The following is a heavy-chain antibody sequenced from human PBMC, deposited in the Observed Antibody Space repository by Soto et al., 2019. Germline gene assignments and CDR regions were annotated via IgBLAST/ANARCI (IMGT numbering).Heavy chain of an antibody. J-gene: IGHJ6*02. V-gene: IGHV4-59*01. D-gene: IGHD3-16*02. CDR2: IYYSGST. CDR1: GGSISSYY. Sequence: SETLSLTCTVSGGSISSYYWSWIRQPPGKGLEWIGYIYYSGSTNYNPSLKSRVTISVDTSKNQFSLKLSSVTAADTAVYYCARTYYDYVWGSYRPGYYYYGMDVWGQGTTVTVS. CDR3: ARTYYDYVWGSYRPGYYYYGMDV.